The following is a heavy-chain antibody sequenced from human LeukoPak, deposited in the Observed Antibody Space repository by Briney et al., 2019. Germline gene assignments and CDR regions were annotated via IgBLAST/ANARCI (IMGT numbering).Heavy chain of an antibody. V-gene: IGHV3-23*01. J-gene: IGHJ3*02. Sequence: PGGSLRLSCAASGFSFSSYIMSWVRQAPGKGLEWVSSVSVSGGSTYYADSVRGRFTISRDNSKNTLYLQMNSLRAEDTAVYYCARRGGSGSPQGAFAIWGQGPVVTVSP. CDR2: VSVSGGST. CDR3: ARRGGSGSPQGAFAI. CDR1: GFSFSSYI. D-gene: IGHD3-10*01.